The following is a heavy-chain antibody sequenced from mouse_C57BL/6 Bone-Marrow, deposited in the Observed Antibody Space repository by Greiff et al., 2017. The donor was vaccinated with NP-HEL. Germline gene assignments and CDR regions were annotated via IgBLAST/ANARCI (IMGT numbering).Heavy chain of an antibody. D-gene: IGHD2-4*01. CDR1: GYTFTSYW. J-gene: IGHJ2*01. V-gene: IGHV1-5*01. CDR3: TTGIYYDYDSDY. Sequence: VQLQQSGTVLARPGASVKMSCKTSGYTFTSYWMHWVKQRPGQGLEWIGAIYPGNSDTSYNQKFKGKAKLTAVTSASTAYMELSSLTNEDSAVYYCTTGIYYDYDSDYWGQGTTLTVSS. CDR2: IYPGNSDT.